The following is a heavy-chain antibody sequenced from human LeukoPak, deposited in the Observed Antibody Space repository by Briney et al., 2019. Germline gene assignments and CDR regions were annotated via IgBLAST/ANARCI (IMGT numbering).Heavy chain of an antibody. J-gene: IGHJ4*02. D-gene: IGHD6-6*01. V-gene: IGHV4-59*01. Sequence: SETLSLTCTVSGGSISGDYWSWIRQPPGKGLEWIAFIYYSGSANYNPSLKSRVTISVDTSKNQFSLELSSVTAADTALYYCARGGASSRYFDYWGQGTLVTVSS. CDR2: IYYSGSA. CDR1: GGSISGDY. CDR3: ARGGASSRYFDY.